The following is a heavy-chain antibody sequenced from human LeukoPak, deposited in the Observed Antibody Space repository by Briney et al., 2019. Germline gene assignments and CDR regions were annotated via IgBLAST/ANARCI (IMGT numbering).Heavy chain of an antibody. CDR2: ISSSSIYI. Sequence: GGSLRLSCAASGFTFSSYSMNWVRLAPGKGLEWVSSISSSSIYIYYADSVKGRFTISRDNAKKSMYLQTNSLRAEDTAVYYCARGRDGYNLIDAFDIWGQGAMVTVSS. V-gene: IGHV3-21*01. CDR3: ARGRDGYNLIDAFDI. D-gene: IGHD5-24*01. CDR1: GFTFSSYS. J-gene: IGHJ3*02.